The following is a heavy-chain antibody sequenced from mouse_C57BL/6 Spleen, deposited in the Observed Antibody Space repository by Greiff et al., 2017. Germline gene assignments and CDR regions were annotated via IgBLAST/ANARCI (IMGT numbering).Heavy chain of an antibody. V-gene: IGHV1-52*01. J-gene: IGHJ2*01. CDR2: IDPSDSET. Sequence: QVQLQQPGAELVRPGSSVKLSCKASGYTFTSYWMHWVKQRPIQGLEWIGNIDPSDSETNYNEKFKDKATLNVDKSSSTDYMQLSSLTSEDSAVYYCAREKSRSVEYFDGWGQGTTLTGSS. CDR3: AREKSRSVEYFDG. CDR1: GYTFTSYW.